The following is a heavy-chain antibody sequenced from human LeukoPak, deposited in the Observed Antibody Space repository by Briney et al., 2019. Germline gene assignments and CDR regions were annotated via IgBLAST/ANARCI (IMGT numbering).Heavy chain of an antibody. V-gene: IGHV1-18*01. CDR3: ARSNTMVRGVYWFDP. J-gene: IGHJ5*02. CDR2: ISAYNGNT. D-gene: IGHD3-10*01. CDR1: GYTFTSYG. Sequence: ASVKVSCKASGYTFTSYGISWVRQAPGQGLEWMGWISAYNGNTNYAQKLQGRVTMTTDTSMSTAYMELRSLRSDDTAVYYCARSNTMVRGVYWFDPWGQGTLVTVSS.